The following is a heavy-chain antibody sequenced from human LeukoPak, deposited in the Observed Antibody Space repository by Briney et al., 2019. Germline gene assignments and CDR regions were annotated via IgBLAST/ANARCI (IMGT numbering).Heavy chain of an antibody. J-gene: IGHJ4*02. CDR2: IYYSGST. CDR1: GGSISSSSYY. V-gene: IGHV4-61*01. Sequence: SETLSLTCTVSGGSISSSSYYWSWIRQPPGKGLEWIGYIYYSGSTNYNPSLKSRVTISVDTSKNQFSLKLSSVTAADTAVYCCARSRYYDILTGYYNGYFDYWGQGTLVTVSS. D-gene: IGHD3-9*01. CDR3: ARSRYYDILTGYYNGYFDY.